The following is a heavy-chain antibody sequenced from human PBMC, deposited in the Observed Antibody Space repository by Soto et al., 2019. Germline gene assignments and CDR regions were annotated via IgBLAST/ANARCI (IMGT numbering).Heavy chain of an antibody. J-gene: IGHJ5*02. V-gene: IGHV1-18*01. Sequence: ASVKVSCKASGYTFTSYGISWVRQAPGQGLERMGWISAYNGNTNYAQKRQGRVTMTTDTSTSTAYMELRRLRSDDTAVYYCARDVGDIVASGYWFDPWGQGALVPV. D-gene: IGHD5-12*01. CDR3: ARDVGDIVASGYWFDP. CDR2: ISAYNGNT. CDR1: GYTFTSYG.